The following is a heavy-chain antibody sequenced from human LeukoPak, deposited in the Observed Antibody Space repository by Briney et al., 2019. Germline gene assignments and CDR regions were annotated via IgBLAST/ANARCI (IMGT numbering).Heavy chain of an antibody. J-gene: IGHJ4*02. CDR2: IRYDGSNK. V-gene: IGHV3-30*02. Sequence: GGSLRLSCAASGFNFSSYGMTWVRQAPGKGLEWVAFIRYDGSNKYYADSVKGRFTISRDNSKNTLYLQMNSLRAEDTAVYYCAKEDTAMSSVDYWGQGSLVTVSS. D-gene: IGHD5-18*01. CDR1: GFNFSSYG. CDR3: AKEDTAMSSVDY.